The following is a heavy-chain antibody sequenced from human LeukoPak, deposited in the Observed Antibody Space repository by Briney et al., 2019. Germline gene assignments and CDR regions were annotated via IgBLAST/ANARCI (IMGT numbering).Heavy chain of an antibody. CDR2: IKRKIDGGTT. J-gene: IGHJ4*02. Sequence: GGSLRLSCAASGFTFDKAWMSWVRQAPGEGLEWLGRIKRKIDGGTTDYAAPVKGMFTISRADSETALFLHMSSLKTDDTDVYYCTTFADFWSTSSFDYWGQGALVTVSS. CDR3: TTFADFWSTSSFDY. D-gene: IGHD3-3*01. V-gene: IGHV3-15*01. CDR1: GFTFDKAW.